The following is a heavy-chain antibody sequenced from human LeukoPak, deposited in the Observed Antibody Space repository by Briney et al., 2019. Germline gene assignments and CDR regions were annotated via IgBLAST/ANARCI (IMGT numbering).Heavy chain of an antibody. CDR1: GFAFSSYA. CDR3: ASSSRPNAFDI. J-gene: IGHJ3*02. D-gene: IGHD6-6*01. V-gene: IGHV3-66*01. Sequence: GGSLRLSCAASGFAFSSYAINWVRQAPGKGLEWVSVIYSGGSTYYADSVKGRFTISRDNSKNTLYLQMNSLRAEDTAVYYCASSSRPNAFDIWGQGTMVTVSS. CDR2: IYSGGST.